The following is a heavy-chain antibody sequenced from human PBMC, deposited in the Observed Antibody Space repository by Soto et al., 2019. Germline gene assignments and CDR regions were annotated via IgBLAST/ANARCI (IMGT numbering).Heavy chain of an antibody. CDR1: GYTFTSYD. V-gene: IGHV1-8*01. Sequence: QVQLVQSGAEVKKPGASVKVSCKASGYTFTSYDVNWVRQATGQGLEWMGWVNSNSASTGHAQNFQGRITMTRDTSISTAYMELSSLRSEDTAVYYCARRSNYHSFDIWGRGTMVTVSS. CDR2: VNSNSAST. J-gene: IGHJ3*02. CDR3: ARRSNYHSFDI. D-gene: IGHD4-4*01.